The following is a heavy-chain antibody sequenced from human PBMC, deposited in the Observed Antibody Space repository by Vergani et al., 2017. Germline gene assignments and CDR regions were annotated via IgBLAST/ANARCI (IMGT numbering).Heavy chain of an antibody. J-gene: IGHJ6*02. CDR2: FDPEDGET. CDR1: GYTLTELS. V-gene: IGHV1-24*01. Sequence: QVQLVQSGAEVKKPGASVKVSCKVSGYTLTELSMHWVRQAPGKGLEWMGGFDPEDGETIYSQKFQGRVTMTEDTSTDTAYMELSSLRSEDTAVYYCTTPRLRFSYYYYYGMDVWSQGTTVTVSS. D-gene: IGHD5-12*01. CDR3: TTPRLRFSYYYYYGMDV.